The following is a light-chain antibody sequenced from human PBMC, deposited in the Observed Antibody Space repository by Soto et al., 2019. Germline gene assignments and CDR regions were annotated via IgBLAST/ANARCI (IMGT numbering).Light chain of an antibody. V-gene: IGKV3-20*01. Sequence: EIVMTQSPGTLSLSPGERATLSCRASQSVTSNYLAWYQLKAGQAPRLLIYGASTRASGIPDRFSGSGSGTDFTLTISRLEPEDFAVYYCQEYSSSPLYTFGQGTKVDIK. J-gene: IGKJ2*01. CDR3: QEYSSSPLYT. CDR2: GAS. CDR1: QSVTSNY.